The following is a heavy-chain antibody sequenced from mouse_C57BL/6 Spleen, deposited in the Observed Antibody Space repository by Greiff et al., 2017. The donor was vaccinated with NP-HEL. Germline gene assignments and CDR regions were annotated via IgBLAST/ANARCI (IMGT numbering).Heavy chain of an antibody. J-gene: IGHJ2*01. V-gene: IGHV1-61*01. CDR3: GRTLDGSSYVNY. Sequence: VQLQQSGAELVRPGSSVKLSCKASGYTFTSYWMDWVKQRPGQGLEWIGNIYPSDSETHYNQKFKDKATLTVDKSSSTAYMQLSSLTSEDSAVYYCGRTLDGSSYVNYWGQGTTLTVSS. CDR1: GYTFTSYW. CDR2: IYPSDSET. D-gene: IGHD1-1*01.